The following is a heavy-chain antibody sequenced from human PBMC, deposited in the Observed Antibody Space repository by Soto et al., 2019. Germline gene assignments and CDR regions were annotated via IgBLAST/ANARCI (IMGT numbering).Heavy chain of an antibody. Sequence: QVQLQESAPGLVKPSQTLSLTCTVSGVSISTGGYYWTWIRQHPGKCLECIGYIYYSGSTYYNPSLKSRVTISVDTSKHQFSLKLSSVTAADRAVYYCARGLSVTLFDNWGQGTLVTVSS. CDR2: IYYSGST. D-gene: IGHD4-17*01. CDR1: GVSISTGGYY. V-gene: IGHV4-31*03. CDR3: ARGLSVTLFDN. J-gene: IGHJ4*02.